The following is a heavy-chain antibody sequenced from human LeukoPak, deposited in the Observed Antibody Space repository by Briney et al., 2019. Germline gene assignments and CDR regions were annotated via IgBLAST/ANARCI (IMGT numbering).Heavy chain of an antibody. D-gene: IGHD6-13*01. CDR3: ARDGLYSSSWSAFGY. CDR1: GYTFTSYG. CDR2: ISAYNGNT. Sequence: ASVKVSCKASGYTFTSYGISWVRQAPGQGLEWMGWISAYNGNTNYAQKLQGRVTVTTDTSTSTAYMELRSLRSDDTAVYYCARDGLYSSSWSAFGYWGQGTLVTVSS. V-gene: IGHV1-18*01. J-gene: IGHJ4*02.